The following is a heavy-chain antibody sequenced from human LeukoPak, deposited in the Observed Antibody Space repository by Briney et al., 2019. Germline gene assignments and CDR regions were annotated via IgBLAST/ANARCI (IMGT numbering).Heavy chain of an antibody. V-gene: IGHV3-74*01. CDR3: ASLFLCYGCSRSSDAINI. J-gene: IGHJ3*02. Sequence: GGSLRLSCAASGFTFSSCWMHWVRQAAEKGLLWVSRINSDGSSTTYADSVKGRFTISRDNAKNTLYLQMNSLKAEDTAVYYCASLFLCYGCSRSSDAINIWGQGTMVTVSS. D-gene: IGHD6-6*01. CDR2: INSDGSST. CDR1: GFTFSSCW.